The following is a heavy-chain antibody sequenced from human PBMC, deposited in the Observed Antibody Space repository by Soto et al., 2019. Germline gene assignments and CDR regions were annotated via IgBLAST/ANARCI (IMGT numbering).Heavy chain of an antibody. CDR1: GFTFSTYA. J-gene: IGHJ4*02. Sequence: EVQLLESGGDLVQPGGSLRLSCTTSGFTFSTYAMSWVRQPPGKGLEWVSAISGSGDGTYYADSVKGRFTISRDNSKNTLYLQMSSPRAEDTAVYYCAKREYWGQGTLVTVSS. V-gene: IGHV3-23*01. CDR2: ISGSGDGT. CDR3: AKREY.